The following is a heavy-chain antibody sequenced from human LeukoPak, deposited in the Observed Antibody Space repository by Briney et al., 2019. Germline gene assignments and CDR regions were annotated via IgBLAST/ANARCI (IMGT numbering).Heavy chain of an antibody. Sequence: PGGSLRLSCAASGFTVSSNYMSWVRQAPGKGLEWVSVIYSGGSTYYADSVKGRFTISRDNSKNTLYLQMNSLRAEDTAVYYCARARIAVAGYFDYWGQGTLVAVSS. V-gene: IGHV3-53*01. J-gene: IGHJ4*02. D-gene: IGHD6-19*01. CDR3: ARARIAVAGYFDY. CDR1: GFTVSSNY. CDR2: IYSGGST.